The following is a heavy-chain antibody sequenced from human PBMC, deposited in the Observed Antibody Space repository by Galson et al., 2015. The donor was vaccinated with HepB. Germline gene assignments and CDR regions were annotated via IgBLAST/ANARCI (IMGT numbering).Heavy chain of an antibody. CDR1: GFRFSNYA. CDR2: ISDGSVSI. Sequence: SLRLSCAASGFRFSNYAMTWVRQAPGKGLEWVSAISDGSVSIYYADSVKGRFTISRDNSRNTLYLQMNSLRAEDTALYYCAKGLTVSGDHYYIMDVWGQGTTVTVSS. CDR3: AKGLTVSGDHYYIMDV. D-gene: IGHD6-19*01. V-gene: IGHV3-23*01. J-gene: IGHJ6*02.